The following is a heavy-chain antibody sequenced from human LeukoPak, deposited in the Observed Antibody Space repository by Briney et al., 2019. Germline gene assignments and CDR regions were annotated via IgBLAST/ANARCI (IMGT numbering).Heavy chain of an antibody. CDR1: GFSFNNYA. J-gene: IGHJ4*02. V-gene: IGHV3-23*01. D-gene: IGHD5-12*01. CDR3: VKGGYDYVEVAYFDF. CDR2: IIASSGGT. Sequence: GGSLRLSCAASGFSFNNYAMSWVRQAPGKGLEWVSIIIASSGGTFYADSVKGRFTISRDNSKNTLYLQMNSLRVEDTAVYYCVKGGYDYVEVAYFDFWGQGTLVTVSS.